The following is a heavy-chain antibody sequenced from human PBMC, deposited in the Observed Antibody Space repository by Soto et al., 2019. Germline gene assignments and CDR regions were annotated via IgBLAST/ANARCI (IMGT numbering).Heavy chain of an antibody. CDR2: IKEDGSAK. CDR1: GFTFTSYW. V-gene: IGHV3-7*01. Sequence: EVQLVESGGGLVQPGGSLRVSCAASGFTFTSYWMSWVRQAPGKGLEWVANIKEDGSAKYYLDSVKGRFTISRDNAKNSLCIQMSSLRAEDTAVYYCAREDFYRFDYWGQGNLVTVS. J-gene: IGHJ4*02. CDR3: AREDFYRFDY.